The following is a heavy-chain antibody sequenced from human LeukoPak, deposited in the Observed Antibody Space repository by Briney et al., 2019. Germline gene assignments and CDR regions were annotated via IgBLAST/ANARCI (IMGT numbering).Heavy chain of an antibody. D-gene: IGHD3-3*01. Sequence: ASVKVSCKASGYTFTSYGISWVRQAPGQGLEWMGWISAYNGNTNYAQKLQGRVTMTTDTSTSTAYMELRSLRSDDTAVYYCARDFSRPYYDFWSGYYWFDPWGQGTLVTVSS. CDR3: ARDFSRPYYDFWSGYYWFDP. J-gene: IGHJ5*02. V-gene: IGHV1-18*01. CDR2: ISAYNGNT. CDR1: GYTFTSYG.